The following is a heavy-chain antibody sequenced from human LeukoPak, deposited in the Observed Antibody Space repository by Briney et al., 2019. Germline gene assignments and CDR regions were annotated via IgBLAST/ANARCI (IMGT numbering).Heavy chain of an antibody. CDR2: IYNTGST. Sequence: SETLSLTCTVSGGSIGSYYWNWIRQPPGKGLEWIGNIYNTGSTNYNPSLKSRVTISVDTSKNQFSLKLSSVTAADTAVYYCARGGDIYDCRGQGTLVTVSS. D-gene: IGHD3-16*01. V-gene: IGHV4-59*01. CDR1: GGSIGSYY. J-gene: IGHJ4*02. CDR3: ARGGDIYDC.